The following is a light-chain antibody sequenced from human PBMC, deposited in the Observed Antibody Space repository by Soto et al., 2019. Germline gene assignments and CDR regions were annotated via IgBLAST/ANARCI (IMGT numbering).Light chain of an antibody. CDR1: SSNIGSNT. V-gene: IGLV1-44*01. Sequence: QSVLTQPPSASATPGQRVVVSCSGGSSNIGSNTVSWYQQLPGTAPKLLMYGNNQRPSGVTDRFSGSKSGTSASLAISELQSDDEADYYCAAWDDNLNGVLFGGGTKLTVL. J-gene: IGLJ2*01. CDR2: GNN. CDR3: AAWDDNLNGVL.